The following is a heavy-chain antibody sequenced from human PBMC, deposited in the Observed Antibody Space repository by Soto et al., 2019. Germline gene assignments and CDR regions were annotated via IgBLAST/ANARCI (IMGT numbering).Heavy chain of an antibody. Sequence: GASVKVSCKTSGYTFSSYSINWVRQAPGQGLEWMAWISTNSGNTHYAERVQGRVTVTLDKSARTAFMEMWGLTSDDTAVYFCARDNGYYDFWGQGTLVTVPQ. J-gene: IGHJ4*02. D-gene: IGHD2-8*01. CDR2: ISTNSGNT. CDR3: ARDNGYYDF. CDR1: GYTFSSYS. V-gene: IGHV1-18*01.